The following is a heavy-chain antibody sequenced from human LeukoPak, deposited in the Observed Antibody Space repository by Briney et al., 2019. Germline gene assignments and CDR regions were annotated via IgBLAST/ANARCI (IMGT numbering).Heavy chain of an antibody. J-gene: IGHJ6*02. CDR1: GYTFTGYY. Sequence: ASVKVSCKASGYTFTGYYMHWVRQAPGQGLEWMGWINPNSGGTKYAQKFQGRVTMTRDTSISTAYMELSRLRSDDTAVYYCARESERITIFGVANLSYYYYGMDVWGQGTTVTVSS. D-gene: IGHD3-3*01. V-gene: IGHV1-2*02. CDR3: ARESERITIFGVANLSYYYYGMDV. CDR2: INPNSGGT.